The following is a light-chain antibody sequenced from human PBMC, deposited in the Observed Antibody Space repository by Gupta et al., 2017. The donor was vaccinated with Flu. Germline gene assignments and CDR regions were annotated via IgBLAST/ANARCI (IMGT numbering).Light chain of an antibody. CDR3: MQSRQTPYS. J-gene: IGKJ2*03. CDR1: QSLLHSNGYNY. V-gene: IGKV2-28*01. Sequence: DIVMTQSLLSLPVTPGEPAPISCRSSQSLLHSNGYNYLDWYLQKPGQSPQLLIYLGSNRAPGVPDRFGGSGSGTDFTLKISGVEAEDFGVYYCMQSRQTPYSFGQGTKVEIK. CDR2: LGS.